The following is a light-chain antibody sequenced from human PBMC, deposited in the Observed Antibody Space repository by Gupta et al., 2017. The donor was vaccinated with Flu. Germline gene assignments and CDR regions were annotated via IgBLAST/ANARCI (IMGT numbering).Light chain of an antibody. Sequence: ETVMTQSPATLSVSPGERVTLSCRASQSVGSNLAWYQQKPGQAPRVLIYGAFTRATGIPARVSGSGSGTEYTLTISSLQSEDFAVYYCQQYNNWPITFGQGTKVEIK. CDR1: QSVGSN. CDR3: QQYNNWPIT. CDR2: GAF. J-gene: IGKJ1*01. V-gene: IGKV3-15*01.